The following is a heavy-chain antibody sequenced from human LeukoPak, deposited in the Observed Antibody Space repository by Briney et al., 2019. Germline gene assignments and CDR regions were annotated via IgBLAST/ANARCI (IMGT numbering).Heavy chain of an antibody. V-gene: IGHV4-34*01. CDR1: GGSFSGYY. CDR3: AGTQYYFDY. CDR2: INHSGST. J-gene: IGHJ4*02. Sequence: SETLSLTCAVYGGSFSGYYWSWIRQPPGKGLEWIGEINHSGSTNYNPSLKSRVTISVDASKNQFSLKLSSVTAADTAVYYCAGTQYYFDYWGQGTLVTVSS. D-gene: IGHD1-1*01.